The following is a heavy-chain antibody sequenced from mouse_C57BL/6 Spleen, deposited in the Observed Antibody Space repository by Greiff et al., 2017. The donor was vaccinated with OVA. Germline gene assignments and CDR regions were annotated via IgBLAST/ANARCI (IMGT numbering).Heavy chain of an antibody. CDR1: GYTFTSYW. Sequence: QVQLQQPGAELVRPGSSVKLSCKASGYTFTSYWMDWVKQRPGQGLEWIGNIYPSDSETHYNQKFTDKATLTVYKSSLTAYMQLSSLTSEDSAVYYCARSGDGRDYYYAMDDWGQGTSVTVSS. CDR2: IYPSDSET. D-gene: IGHD3-1*01. CDR3: ARSGDGRDYYYAMDD. J-gene: IGHJ4*01. V-gene: IGHV1-61*01.